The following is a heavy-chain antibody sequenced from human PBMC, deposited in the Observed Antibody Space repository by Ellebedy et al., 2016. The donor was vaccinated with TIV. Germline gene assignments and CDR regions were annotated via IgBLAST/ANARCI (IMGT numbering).Heavy chain of an antibody. V-gene: IGHV1-46*01. Sequence: ASVKVSXXASGYTFTSYYMHWVRQAPGQGLEWMGIINPSGGSTSYAQKFQGRVTMTRDTSTSTVYMELSSLRSEDTAVYYCARDRTMTTVTNLREGNGMDVWGQGTTVTVSS. CDR2: INPSGGST. D-gene: IGHD4-11*01. CDR3: ARDRTMTTVTNLREGNGMDV. CDR1: GYTFTSYY. J-gene: IGHJ6*02.